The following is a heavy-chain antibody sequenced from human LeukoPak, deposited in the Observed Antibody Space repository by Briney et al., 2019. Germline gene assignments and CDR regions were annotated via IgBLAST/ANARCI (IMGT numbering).Heavy chain of an antibody. CDR1: GFTFSSYG. D-gene: IGHD1-26*01. V-gene: IGHV3-30*18. J-gene: IGHJ4*02. CDR3: AKDLVGATPFDY. Sequence: GGSLRLSCVASGFTFSSYGMHWVRQASGKGLEWVAVISYDGNNKYYSDFVKGRFTISRDNSKNTLSLQMNSLRAEDTALYYCAKDLVGATPFDYWGQGTLVTISS. CDR2: ISYDGNNK.